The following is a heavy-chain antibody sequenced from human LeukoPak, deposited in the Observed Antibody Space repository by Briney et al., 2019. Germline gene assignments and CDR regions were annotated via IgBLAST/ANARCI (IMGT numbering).Heavy chain of an antibody. CDR1: GSTPSSYW. CDR2: IKQDGSEK. V-gene: IGHV3-7*01. J-gene: IGHJ4*02. Sequence: GGSLRLSCAASGSTPSSYWMSWVRQAPGKGLEWVANIKQDGSEKYYVDSVKGRFTISRDNGKNSLYLQMNSLRAEDTAVYYCAREAVVVAATLAYYFDYWGQGTLVTVSS. D-gene: IGHD2-15*01. CDR3: AREAVVVAATLAYYFDY.